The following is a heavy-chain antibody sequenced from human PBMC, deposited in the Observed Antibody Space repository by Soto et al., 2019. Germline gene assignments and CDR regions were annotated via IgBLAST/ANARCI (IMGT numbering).Heavy chain of an antibody. V-gene: IGHV4-30-4*01. CDR2: IYYSGTT. J-gene: IGHJ6*02. CDR3: ARDWNYVRGYNMDV. CDR1: GDSISSGDYY. D-gene: IGHD3-16*01. Sequence: QVQLQESGPGLVKPSQTLSLTCTVSGDSISSGDYYWTWIRQPPGKGLEWIGYIYYSGTTYYNPSLKGRVTTSVDKSNNQFSLKLNYVTAADTAVYYCARDWNYVRGYNMDVWGQGTTVTVSS.